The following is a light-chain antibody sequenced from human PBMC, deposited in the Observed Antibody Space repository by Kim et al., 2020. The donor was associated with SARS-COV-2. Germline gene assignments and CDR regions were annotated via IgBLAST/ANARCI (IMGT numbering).Light chain of an antibody. Sequence: QSALTQPASVSGSPGQSITISCTGTSSDVGGYNYVSWYQQHPGKAPKLMIYDVSKRPSGVSNRFSGSKSANTASLTISGLQAEDEADYYCSSYTRYNTYVFGTGTKVTVL. CDR3: SSYTRYNTYV. CDR1: SSDVGGYNY. J-gene: IGLJ1*01. V-gene: IGLV2-14*01. CDR2: DVS.